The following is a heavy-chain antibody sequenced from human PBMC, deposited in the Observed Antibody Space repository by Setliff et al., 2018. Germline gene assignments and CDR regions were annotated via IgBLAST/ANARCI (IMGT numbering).Heavy chain of an antibody. D-gene: IGHD1-26*01. J-gene: IGHJ4*02. CDR1: GFTFSNYW. Sequence: GSLRLSCAASGFTFSNYWMSWGRQAPGKGLEWVANIKQDGSEKYDVDSVKGGFTISRDNAKNAVYRQINSLRAEDTTVYYCARDRGSGSYFLRYFDYWGQGTLVTVSS. V-gene: IGHV3-7*01. CDR2: IKQDGSEK. CDR3: ARDRGSGSYFLRYFDY.